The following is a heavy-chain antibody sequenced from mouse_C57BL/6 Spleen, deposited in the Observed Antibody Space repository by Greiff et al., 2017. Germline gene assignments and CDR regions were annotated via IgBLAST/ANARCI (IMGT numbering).Heavy chain of an antibody. CDR3: TSYYYGSSYGNFDV. Sequence: EVKVVESGGGLVQPGGSMKLSCVASGFTFSNYWMNWVRQSPEKGLEWVAQIRLKSDNYATNYAESVKGRFTSSRDDSKSSVYLQMNNLRAEDTGIYYCTSYYYGSSYGNFDVWGTGTTVTVSS. CDR1: GFTFSNYW. CDR2: IRLKSDNYAT. D-gene: IGHD1-1*01. V-gene: IGHV6-3*01. J-gene: IGHJ1*03.